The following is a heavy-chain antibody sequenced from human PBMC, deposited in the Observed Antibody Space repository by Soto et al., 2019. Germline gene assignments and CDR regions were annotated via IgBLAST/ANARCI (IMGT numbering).Heavy chain of an antibody. V-gene: IGHV1-69*12. Sequence: QVQLVQSGAEVKKPGASVKVSCKASGGTFSSYAISWVRQAPGQGLEWMGGIIPIFGTATYAQKFQGRVTITADESTSTAYMELSSLRSEDTAVYYCATGWLQVLPYYYCGMDVWGQGTTVTFSS. D-gene: IGHD5-12*01. CDR1: GGTFSSYA. CDR2: IIPIFGTA. J-gene: IGHJ6*02. CDR3: ATGWLQVLPYYYCGMDV.